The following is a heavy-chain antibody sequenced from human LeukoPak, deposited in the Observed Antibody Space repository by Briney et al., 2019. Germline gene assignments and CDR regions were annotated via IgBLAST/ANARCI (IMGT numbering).Heavy chain of an antibody. J-gene: IGHJ4*02. CDR1: GGSIRSYC. Sequence: SESLSLTFTVSGGSIRSYCWSWIRQPPGRGLEWIAYIYYSGSTSYNPSLKSRVTISVDASKNQFSLQLHSVTAADTAVYYCARLIGHPYFCDYWGQGTLVSVSS. D-gene: IGHD2/OR15-2a*01. CDR3: ARLIGHPYFCDY. V-gene: IGHV4-59*08. CDR2: IYYSGST.